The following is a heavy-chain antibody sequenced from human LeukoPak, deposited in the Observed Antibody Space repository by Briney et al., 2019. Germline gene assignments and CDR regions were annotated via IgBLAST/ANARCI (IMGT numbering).Heavy chain of an antibody. Sequence: GGSLRLSCAASGFTFSSYGMHWVRQAPGKGLEWVAFIRYDGSNKYYADSVKGRFTISRDNSKNTLYLQMNSPRAEDTAVYYCARGLRRYYYDSSGYLYWGQGTLVTVSS. J-gene: IGHJ4*02. V-gene: IGHV3-30*02. CDR2: IRYDGSNK. D-gene: IGHD3-22*01. CDR3: ARGLRRYYYDSSGYLY. CDR1: GFTFSSYG.